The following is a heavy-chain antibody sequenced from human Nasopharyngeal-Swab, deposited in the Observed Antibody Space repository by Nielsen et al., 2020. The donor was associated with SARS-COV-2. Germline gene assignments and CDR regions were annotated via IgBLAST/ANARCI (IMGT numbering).Heavy chain of an antibody. J-gene: IGHJ6*02. CDR2: ISGSGGST. CDR3: AKGGSAEWLAFSYYGMDV. Sequence: GGSLRLSCAASGFTFSSYAMSWVRQAPGKGLEWVSAISGSGGSTYYADSVKGRSTISRDNSKNTLYLQMNSLRAEDTAVYYCAKGGSAEWLAFSYYGMDVWGQGTTVTVSS. CDR1: GFTFSSYA. D-gene: IGHD6-19*01. V-gene: IGHV3-23*01.